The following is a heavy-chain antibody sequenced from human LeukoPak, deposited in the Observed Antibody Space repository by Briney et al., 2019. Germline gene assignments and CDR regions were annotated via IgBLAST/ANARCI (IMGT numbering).Heavy chain of an antibody. J-gene: IGHJ6*02. CDR2: IYTSGST. D-gene: IGHD3-10*01. CDR3: ARVSPSGVWDV. V-gene: IGHV4-61*02. Sequence: SQTLSLTCTVSGGSISSSSYYWSWIRQPAGRGLEWIGRIYTSGSTNYNPSLNSRVTISIDTSKNQFSLSLSSVTAADTAVYYCARVSPSGVWDVWGQGITVTVSS. CDR1: GGSISSSSYY.